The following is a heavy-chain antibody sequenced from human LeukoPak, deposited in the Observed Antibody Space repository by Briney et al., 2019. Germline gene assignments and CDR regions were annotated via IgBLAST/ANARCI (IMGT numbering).Heavy chain of an antibody. V-gene: IGHV3-13*01. CDR1: GFSFSGYD. Sequence: GGSLRLSCAASGFSFSGYDMHWVRQLTGKGLEWVSAIGVAGDTYYPGSVKGRFTISRENDKNSLYLQMNSLRAGDTAVYCCARARGYYYMDVWGKGTTVIVSS. J-gene: IGHJ6*03. CDR3: ARARGYYYMDV. D-gene: IGHD3-10*01. CDR2: IGVAGDT.